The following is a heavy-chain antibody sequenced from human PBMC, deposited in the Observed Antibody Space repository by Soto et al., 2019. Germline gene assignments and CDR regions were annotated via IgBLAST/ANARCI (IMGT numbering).Heavy chain of an antibody. Sequence: PSETLSLTCTVSGGSISSGDYYWSWIRQPPGKGLEWIGYIYYSGSTYYNPSLKSRVTISVDTSKNQFSLKLSSVTAADTAVYYCARGNIPGATTTTFDIWGQGTMVTVSS. J-gene: IGHJ3*02. D-gene: IGHD1-26*01. CDR2: IYYSGST. CDR1: GGSISSGDYY. CDR3: ARGNIPGATTTTFDI. V-gene: IGHV4-30-4*01.